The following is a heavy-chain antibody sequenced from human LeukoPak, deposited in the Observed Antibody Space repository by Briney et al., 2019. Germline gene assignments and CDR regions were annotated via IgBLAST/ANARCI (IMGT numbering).Heavy chain of an antibody. V-gene: IGHV3-7*01. Sequence: GGSLRLSRAASGFTFSSYWMSWVRQAPGKGLEWVANIKQDGSEKYYVDSVKGRFTISRDNAKNSLYLQMNSLRAEDTAVYYCARSVDTAMAYYYYYMDVWGKGTTVTVSS. J-gene: IGHJ6*03. D-gene: IGHD5-18*01. CDR2: IKQDGSEK. CDR3: ARSVDTAMAYYYYYMDV. CDR1: GFTFSSYW.